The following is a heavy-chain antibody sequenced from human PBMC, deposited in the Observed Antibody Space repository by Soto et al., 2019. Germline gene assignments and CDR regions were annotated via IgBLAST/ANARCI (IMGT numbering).Heavy chain of an antibody. CDR2: IKQDGSER. V-gene: IGHV3-7*01. J-gene: IGHJ4*02. D-gene: IGHD1-1*01. Sequence: HPGGSLRLSCAASGFTFSTYWMSWVRQAPGKGLEWVANIKQDGSERYYVDSVKGRFTISRDNAENSLYLQMNSLRVEDTAVYYCARDSGTSDYWGQGTLVTVSS. CDR3: ARDSGTSDY. CDR1: GFTFSTYW.